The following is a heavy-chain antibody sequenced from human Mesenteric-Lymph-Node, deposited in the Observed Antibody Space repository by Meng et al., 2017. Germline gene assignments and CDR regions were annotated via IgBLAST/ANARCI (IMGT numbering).Heavy chain of an antibody. CDR1: GGSISSGGYY. J-gene: IGHJ4*02. Sequence: SETLSLTCTVSGGSISSGGYYWSWIRQHPGKGLEWIGYIYYSGSTYYNPSLKSLVTISVDTSKNQFSLKLSSVTAADTAVYYCARGRVAVAGFDYWGQGTLVTVSS. V-gene: IGHV4-31*01. CDR3: ARGRVAVAGFDY. CDR2: IYYSGST. D-gene: IGHD6-19*01.